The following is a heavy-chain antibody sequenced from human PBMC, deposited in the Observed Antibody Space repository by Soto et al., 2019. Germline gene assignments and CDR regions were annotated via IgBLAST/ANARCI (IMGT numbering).Heavy chain of an antibody. CDR1: GGSISSYY. Sequence: PSETLSLTCTVSGGSISSYYWSWIRQPPGKGLEWIGYIYYSGSTNYNPSLKSRVTISVDTSKNQFSLKLSSVTAADTAVYYCARNGDYLNWFDPWGQGTLVTVSS. V-gene: IGHV4-59*08. J-gene: IGHJ5*02. CDR2: IYYSGST. CDR3: ARNGDYLNWFDP. D-gene: IGHD4-17*01.